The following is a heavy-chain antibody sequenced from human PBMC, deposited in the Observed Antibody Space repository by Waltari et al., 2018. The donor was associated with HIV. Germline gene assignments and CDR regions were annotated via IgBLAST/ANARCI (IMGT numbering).Heavy chain of an antibody. J-gene: IGHJ4*02. CDR1: GFSPRTTGMR. V-gene: IGHV2-70*04. D-gene: IGHD2-15*01. Sequence: QVTLKESGPALVNPTQTLTLTCTFSGFSPRTTGMRVTWIRQSPGKALEWLGQIDWKDYKVYNTSLETSLTISEDSSKNQVILEITNMDPVDTATYFGVGTSCRGRPDWGQGILVTVSS. CDR2: IDWKDYK. CDR3: VGTSCRGRPD.